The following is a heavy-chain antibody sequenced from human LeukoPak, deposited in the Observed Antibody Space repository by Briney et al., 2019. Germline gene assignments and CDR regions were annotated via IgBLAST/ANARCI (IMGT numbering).Heavy chain of an antibody. CDR3: ARGARLRYFDWLLSPFDY. J-gene: IGHJ4*02. CDR1: GFTFSNAW. D-gene: IGHD3-9*01. Sequence: GSLRLSCAASGFTFSNAWMVWIRQPPGKGLEWIGEINHSGSTNYNPSLKSRVTISVDTSKNQFSLKLSSVTAADTAVYYCARGARLRYFDWLLSPFDYWGQGTLVTVSS. V-gene: IGHV4-34*01. CDR2: INHSGST.